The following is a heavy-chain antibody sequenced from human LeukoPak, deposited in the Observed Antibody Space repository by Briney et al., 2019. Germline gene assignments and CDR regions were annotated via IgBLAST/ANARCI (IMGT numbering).Heavy chain of an antibody. V-gene: IGHV3-23*01. J-gene: IGHJ6*03. CDR2: ISGSGGST. Sequence: GGSLRLSCAASGFTFSSYAMSWVRQAPGKGLEWVSAISGSGGSTYYADSVKGRFTISRDNSKNTLYLQMNSLRAEDTAVYYCANVVFGVVTPIYYMDVWGKGTTVTVSS. CDR1: GFTFSSYA. D-gene: IGHD3-3*01. CDR3: ANVVFGVVTPIYYMDV.